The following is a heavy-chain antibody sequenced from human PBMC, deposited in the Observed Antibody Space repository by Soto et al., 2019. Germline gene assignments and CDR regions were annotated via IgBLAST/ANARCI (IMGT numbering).Heavy chain of an antibody. J-gene: IGHJ4*02. D-gene: IGHD7-27*01. CDR1: GFTFSSYN. CDR2: ISSSGGST. Sequence: EVQLLESGGGLVQPGGSLRLSCAASGFTFSSYNMSLVRQGPGKGLEWVSGISSSGGSTVYADSVKGRFTISRDNFKTTLYLQRNSLRAEDTGVYYCAKGWGDYWGQGTPVTVSS. V-gene: IGHV3-23*01. CDR3: AKGWGDY.